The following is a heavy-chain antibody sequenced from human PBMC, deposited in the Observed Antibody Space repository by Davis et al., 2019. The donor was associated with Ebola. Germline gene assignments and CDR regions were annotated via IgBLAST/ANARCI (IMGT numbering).Heavy chain of an antibody. CDR2: INPSGGST. V-gene: IGHV1-46*01. Sequence: ASVKVSCKASGYTFTSYYMHWVRQAPGQGLEWMGIINPSGGSTSYAQKFQGRVTMTRDTSTSTVYMELRSLRSDDTAVYYCARDRIVGATVYYYYYGMDVWGQGTTVTVSS. CDR3: ARDRIVGATVYYYYYGMDV. CDR1: GYTFTSYY. J-gene: IGHJ6*02. D-gene: IGHD1-26*01.